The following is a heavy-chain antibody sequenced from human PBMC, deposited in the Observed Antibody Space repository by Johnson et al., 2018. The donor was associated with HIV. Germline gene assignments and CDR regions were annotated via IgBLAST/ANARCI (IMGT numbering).Heavy chain of an antibody. CDR3: ARATYYYDTSGYLTRPRAFDV. D-gene: IGHD3-22*01. CDR1: GFTFDDYA. Sequence: EVQLVESGGGLVQPGRSLRLSCAASGFTFDDYAMHWVRQAPGKGLEWVSGISWNSGSIGYADYVKGRFTISRDNAKNSLYLQMNSLRADDTALYYCARATYYYDTSGYLTRPRAFDVWGQGTMVTVSS. J-gene: IGHJ3*01. CDR2: ISWNSGSI. V-gene: IGHV3-9*01.